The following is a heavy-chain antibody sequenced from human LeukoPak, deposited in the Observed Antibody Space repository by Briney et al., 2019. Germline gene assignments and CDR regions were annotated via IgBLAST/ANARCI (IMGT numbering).Heavy chain of an antibody. CDR2: IYPGDSDT. CDR3: ARLGGEWEAFYYYGMDV. CDR1: GNSFTSYW. Sequence: GESLKISCKGSGNSFTSYWIGWVRQMPGKSLEWMGIIYPGDSDTRYSPSFQGQVTISADKSISTAYLQWSSLKASDTAMYYCARLGGEWEAFYYYGMDVWGQGTTVTVSS. J-gene: IGHJ6*02. V-gene: IGHV5-51*01. D-gene: IGHD1-26*01.